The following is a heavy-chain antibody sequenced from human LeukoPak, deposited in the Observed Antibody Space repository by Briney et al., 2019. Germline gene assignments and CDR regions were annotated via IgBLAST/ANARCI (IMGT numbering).Heavy chain of an antibody. V-gene: IGHV3-23*01. CDR1: GFIFTTYA. J-gene: IGHJ4*02. CDR3: AREGFTGYDFWSGYYTA. CDR2: ISGSDSGT. D-gene: IGHD3-3*01. Sequence: GGSLRLSCAASGFIFTTYAMSWVRQAPGKGLEWVSGISGSDSGTYYADSVKGRFTISRDNSKNTLYLQMNSLRAEDTAVYYCAREGFTGYDFWSGYYTAWGQGTLVTVSS.